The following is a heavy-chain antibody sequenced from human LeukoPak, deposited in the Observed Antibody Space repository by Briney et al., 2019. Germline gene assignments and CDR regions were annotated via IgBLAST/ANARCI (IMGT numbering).Heavy chain of an antibody. CDR2: IIPIFGTA. CDR1: AGTFSSYA. D-gene: IGHD2-15*01. Sequence: SVKVSCKASAGTFSSYAISWVRQAPGQGLEWMGGIIPIFGTANYAQKVQGRVTITADESTSTAYMELSSLRSEDTAVYYCARVARYCSGGSCYSGGFDYWGQGTLVTVSS. CDR3: ARVARYCSGGSCYSGGFDY. V-gene: IGHV1-69*13. J-gene: IGHJ4*02.